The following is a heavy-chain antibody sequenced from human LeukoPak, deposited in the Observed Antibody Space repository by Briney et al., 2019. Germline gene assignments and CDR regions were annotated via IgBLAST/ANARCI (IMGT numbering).Heavy chain of an antibody. V-gene: IGHV3-30*18. Sequence: GRSLRLSCAASGFTFSSYGMHWGRPAPGKGLERVAGISYDGSNKYYADSVKGRFTNSRDNSKSTLYLQMNSLRAEDTAVYYCAKDRSSNYYDSSGYPDYWGQGTLVTVSS. CDR2: ISYDGSNK. CDR1: GFTFSSYG. D-gene: IGHD3-22*01. J-gene: IGHJ4*02. CDR3: AKDRSSNYYDSSGYPDY.